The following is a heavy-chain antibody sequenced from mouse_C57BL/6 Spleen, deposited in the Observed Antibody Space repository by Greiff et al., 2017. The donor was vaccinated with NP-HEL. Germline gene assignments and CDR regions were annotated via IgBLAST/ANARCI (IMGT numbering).Heavy chain of an antibody. CDR3: ARGGITTVSHYYAMDD. CDR2: IDPSDSYT. J-gene: IGHJ4*01. Sequence: QVQLQQPGAELVKPGASVKLSCKASGYTFTSYWMQWVKQRPGQGLEWIGEIDPSDSYTNYNQKFKGKATLTVDTSSSTAYMQLSSLTSEDSAVYYCARGGITTVSHYYAMDDWGQGTSVTVSS. D-gene: IGHD1-1*01. CDR1: GYTFTSYW. V-gene: IGHV1-50*01.